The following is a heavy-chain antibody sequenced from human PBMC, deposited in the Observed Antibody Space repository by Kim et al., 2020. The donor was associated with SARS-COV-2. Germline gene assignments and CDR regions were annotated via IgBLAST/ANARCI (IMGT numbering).Heavy chain of an antibody. D-gene: IGHD2-2*01. CDR1: GYSFTSYW. V-gene: IGHV5-51*01. CDR3: ARHGDIVVVPAAIGEGDYGMDV. CDR2: IYPGDSDT. Sequence: GESLKISCKGSGYSFTSYWIGWVRQMPGKGLEWMGIIYPGDSDTRYSPSFQGQVTIPADKSISTAYLQWSSLKASDTAMYYCARHGDIVVVPAAIGEGDYGMDVWRQGTTVTVSS. J-gene: IGHJ6*02.